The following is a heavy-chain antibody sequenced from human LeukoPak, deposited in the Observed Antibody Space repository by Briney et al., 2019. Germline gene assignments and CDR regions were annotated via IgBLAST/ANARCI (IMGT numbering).Heavy chain of an antibody. CDR2: IYPGDSDT. V-gene: IGHV5-51*01. J-gene: IGHJ6*04. CDR1: GYSFTSYW. D-gene: IGHD3-10*01. CDR3: ARFNYYGSGTPRDYGMDV. Sequence: GESLKISCNGSGYSFTSYWIGWVRQMPGKGLEWMGIIYPGDSDTRYSPSFQGQVTISADKSISTAYMQWSSLKASDTAMYYCARFNYYGSGTPRDYGMDVWGKGTTVTVSS.